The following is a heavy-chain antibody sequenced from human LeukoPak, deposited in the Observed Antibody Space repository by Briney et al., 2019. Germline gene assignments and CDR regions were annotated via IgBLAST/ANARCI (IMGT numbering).Heavy chain of an antibody. V-gene: IGHV4-39*07. J-gene: IGHJ4*02. D-gene: IGHD5-24*01. CDR2: IYYSGST. CDR3: ARGVSRDGYNNY. CDR1: GGSISSSSYY. Sequence: SETLSLTCTVSGGSISSSSYYWGWIRQPPRKGLEWIGSIYYSGSTYYNPSLKSRVTISVDTSKNQFSLKLSSVTAADTAVYYCARGVSRDGYNNYWGQGTLVTVSS.